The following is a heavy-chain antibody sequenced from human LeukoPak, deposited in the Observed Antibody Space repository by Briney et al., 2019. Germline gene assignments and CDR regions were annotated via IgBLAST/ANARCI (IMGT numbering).Heavy chain of an antibody. CDR1: GFTVSSFS. CDR2: ISGSGGDI. CDR3: GRDLHSGAYTFDY. D-gene: IGHD1-26*01. V-gene: IGHV3-48*02. J-gene: IGHJ4*02. Sequence: PGGSLRLSCAASGFTVSSFSMNWVGQAPGKGLEWVSYISGSGGDIHYADSVKGRFTISRNNAKNSLHLQMTSLRDEDTAVYYCGRDLHSGAYTFDYWGQGTLVTVSS.